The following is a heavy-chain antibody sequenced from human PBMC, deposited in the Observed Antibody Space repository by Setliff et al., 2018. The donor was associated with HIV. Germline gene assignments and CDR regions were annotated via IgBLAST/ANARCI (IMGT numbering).Heavy chain of an antibody. CDR3: ARDSGAVLRYFDWPFYYYYGMDV. CDR1: GYAFTSQF. CDR2: ISPSGDRT. D-gene: IGHD3-9*01. J-gene: IGHJ6*02. V-gene: IGHV1-46*01. Sequence: ASVKVSCKASGYAFTSQFMHWVRQAPGQGLEWMGIISPSGDRTTYAQRFRGRVTMTTDTSTSTAYMELRSLRSDDTAVYYCARDSGAVLRYFDWPFYYYYGMDVWGQGTTVTVSS.